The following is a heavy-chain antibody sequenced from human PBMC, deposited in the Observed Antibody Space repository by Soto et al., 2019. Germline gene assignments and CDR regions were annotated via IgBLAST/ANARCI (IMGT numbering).Heavy chain of an antibody. D-gene: IGHD3-22*01. CDR3: ARGPSEYYDNYGHYSLDH. CDR2: ISTHNGNT. J-gene: IGHJ4*02. V-gene: IGHV1-18*01. CDR1: GYTFTTYG. Sequence: QVQLVQSGAEVKKPGASVKVSCKASGYTFTTYGMTWVRQAPGQGLDWVGGISTHNGNTKYAESLQGSVTMTTDTTTSTVNMELTSLKSDDTAVYYSARGPSEYYDNYGHYSLDHWRKGTLVTVAS.